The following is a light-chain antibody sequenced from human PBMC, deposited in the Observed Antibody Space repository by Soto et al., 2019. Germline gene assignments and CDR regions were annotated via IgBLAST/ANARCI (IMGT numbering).Light chain of an antibody. CDR3: QQSNNFPLT. CDR1: QGVDTW. V-gene: IGKV1-12*01. Sequence: DIPMTQSPSSVSASVGDRVTITCRASQGVDTWLAWYQQKPGNAPKLLIYAASTLHSGVPSRFSGSGSGTDFTLTITSLQPEDFATYYCQQSNNFPLTFGPGTRVEIK. J-gene: IGKJ3*01. CDR2: AAS.